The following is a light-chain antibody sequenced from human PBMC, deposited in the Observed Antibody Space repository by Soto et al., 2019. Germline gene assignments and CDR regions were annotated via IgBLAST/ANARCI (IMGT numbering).Light chain of an antibody. V-gene: IGKV1-5*01. CDR3: QQCHRYLT. CDR1: ESMSNC. Sequence: DIQLTQSPSTLSASVGDRVTITCRASESMSNCLAWYQQKPGKAPKLLISGASSLQSGVPSRFSGSASGTEFTLTISSLQPDDIATYYCQQCHRYLTFGQGTQVDIK. J-gene: IGKJ1*01. CDR2: GAS.